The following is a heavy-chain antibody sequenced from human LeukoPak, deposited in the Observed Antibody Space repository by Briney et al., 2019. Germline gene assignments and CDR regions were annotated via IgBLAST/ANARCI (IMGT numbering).Heavy chain of an antibody. CDR1: GGSISSSSYY. CDR3: ARRDRAVNAFDI. Sequence: PSETLCLTCTVSGGSISSSSYYWGWIRQPPGKGLEWIGSIYYSGSTYYNPSLKSRVTISVDTSKNQFSLKLSSVTAADTAVYYCARRDRAVNAFDIWGQGTMVTVSS. J-gene: IGHJ3*02. V-gene: IGHV4-39*01. CDR2: IYYSGST. D-gene: IGHD6-19*01.